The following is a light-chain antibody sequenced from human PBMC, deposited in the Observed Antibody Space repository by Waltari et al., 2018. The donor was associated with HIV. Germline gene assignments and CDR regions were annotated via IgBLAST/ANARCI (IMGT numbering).Light chain of an antibody. J-gene: IGLJ3*02. V-gene: IGLV1-44*01. CDR1: NSNIGSNT. Sequence: QSVLTQPPSASGTPGQRVTISCSGSNSNIGSNTVSWYQQLPGTAPKLLIYSDDQRPAGVPDRFSGSKSGTSASLAISGLQAEDGADYYCAVWDDGLNGPEFGGGTKLTVL. CDR3: AVWDDGLNGPE. CDR2: SDD.